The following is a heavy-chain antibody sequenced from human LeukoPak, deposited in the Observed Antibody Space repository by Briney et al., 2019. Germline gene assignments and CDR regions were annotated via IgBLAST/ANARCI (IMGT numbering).Heavy chain of an antibody. CDR2: ISGSGGST. V-gene: IGHV3-23*01. Sequence: GGSLRLSCAASGFTFSSYAMSWVRQAPGKGLEWVSAISGSGGSTYYADSVKGRFTISRDNSKNTLYLQMSSLRAEDTAAYHCARRGSNTWYYFDYWGQGTLVTVSS. J-gene: IGHJ4*02. D-gene: IGHD1-26*01. CDR1: GFTFSSYA. CDR3: ARRGSNTWYYFDY.